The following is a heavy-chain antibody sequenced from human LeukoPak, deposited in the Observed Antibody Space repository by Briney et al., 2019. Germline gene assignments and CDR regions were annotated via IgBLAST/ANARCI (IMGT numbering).Heavy chain of an antibody. CDR2: IYYSGST. J-gene: IGHJ5*02. V-gene: IGHV4-39*01. D-gene: IGHD3-10*01. CDR1: GGSISSYY. CDR3: ARHQRMVRGVSNWFDP. Sequence: SETLSLTCTVSGGSISSYYWGWIRQPPGKGLEWIGSIYYSGSTYYNPSLKSRVTISVDTSKNQFSLKLSSVTAADTAVYYCARHQRMVRGVSNWFDPWGQGTLVTVSS.